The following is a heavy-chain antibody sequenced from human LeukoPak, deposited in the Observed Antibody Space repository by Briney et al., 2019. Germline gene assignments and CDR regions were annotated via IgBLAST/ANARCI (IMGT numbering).Heavy chain of an antibody. D-gene: IGHD6-19*01. CDR3: AKDARRTSGWYFLDY. CDR1: GFTFSSYA. V-gene: IGHV3-23*01. Sequence: PGGSLRLSCAASGFTFSSYAMSWVRQAPGKGLEWVSAISGSGGNTYYADSVKGRFTISRDNSKNTLFLQMNSLRAEDTAVYYCAKDARRTSGWYFLDYWGQGTLVTVTS. CDR2: ISGSGGNT. J-gene: IGHJ4*02.